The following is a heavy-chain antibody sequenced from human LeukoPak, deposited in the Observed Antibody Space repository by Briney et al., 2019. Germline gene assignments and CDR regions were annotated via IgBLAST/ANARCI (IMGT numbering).Heavy chain of an antibody. D-gene: IGHD2-2*01. CDR3: ARQRGVIVVVPAALKTYFRWLDP. Sequence: SETLSLTCAVYGGSFSGYYWSWIRQPPGKGLEWIGEINHSGSTNYNPSLKSRVTISVDTSKNQFSLKLSSVTAADTAVYYCARQRGVIVVVPAALKTYFRWLDPWGQGTLVTVSS. CDR1: GGSFSGYY. CDR2: INHSGST. J-gene: IGHJ5*02. V-gene: IGHV4-34*01.